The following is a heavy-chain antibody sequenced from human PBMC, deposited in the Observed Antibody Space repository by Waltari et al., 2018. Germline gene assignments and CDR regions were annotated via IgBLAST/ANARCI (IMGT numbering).Heavy chain of an antibody. V-gene: IGHV3-23*01. CDR3: AKGSRGYTNYFFDS. Sequence: EVQLLESAGGLVQPGEALRLSCAASGFSCMGFAMTWVRQAPGEGLECVASISGSGATPFYAASVKGRFTIVRDNSRDTVYLQMNSLRVDDSAVYYCAKGSRGYTNYFFDSWGQGTLVSVSS. D-gene: IGHD3-16*02. CDR2: ISGSGATP. J-gene: IGHJ4*02. CDR1: GFSCMGFA.